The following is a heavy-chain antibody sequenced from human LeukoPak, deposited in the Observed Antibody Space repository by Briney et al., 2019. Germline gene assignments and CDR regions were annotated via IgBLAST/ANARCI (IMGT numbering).Heavy chain of an antibody. CDR3: AKSRAVTAQRGRLYYYYGMDV. V-gene: IGHV3-30*18. CDR2: ISYDGSNK. D-gene: IGHD2-21*02. CDR1: GFTFSSYG. Sequence: TGGSLRLSCAASGFTFSSYGMHWVRQAPGKGLEWVAVISYDGSNKYYADSVKGRFTISRDNSKNTLYLQMNSLRAEDTAVYYCAKSRAVTAQRGRLYYYYGMDVWGQGTTVTVSS. J-gene: IGHJ6*02.